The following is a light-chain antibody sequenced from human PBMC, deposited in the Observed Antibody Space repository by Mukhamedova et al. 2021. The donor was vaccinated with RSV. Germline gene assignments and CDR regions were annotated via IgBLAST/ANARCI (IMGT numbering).Light chain of an antibody. V-gene: IGKV1-39*01. CDR3: QQSYSAPLT. CDR2: RAS. Sequence: WYQRRVHGKAPNLLIYRASSLQNGVPSRFSGSGSGTDFTLTISSLQPEDFATYYCQQSYSAPLTFGGGTMVEV. J-gene: IGKJ4*01.